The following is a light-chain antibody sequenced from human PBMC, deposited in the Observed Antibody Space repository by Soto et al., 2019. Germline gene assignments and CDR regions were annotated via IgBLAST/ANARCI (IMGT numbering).Light chain of an antibody. J-gene: IGKJ4*01. CDR3: QQYNNWPFT. V-gene: IGKV3-15*01. CDR1: QSVSSN. CDR2: GAS. Sequence: IMVTQSPATLSVYPGERATLSCRASQSVSSNLAWYQQKPGQAPMLLIYGASTRATGIPARFSGSGSGTEFTLTISSLQSEDVAVYYCQQYNNWPFTFGGGSKVDI.